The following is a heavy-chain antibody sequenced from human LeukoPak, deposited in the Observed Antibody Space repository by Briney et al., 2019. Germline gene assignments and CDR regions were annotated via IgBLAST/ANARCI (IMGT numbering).Heavy chain of an antibody. D-gene: IGHD1-14*01. J-gene: IGHJ5*02. Sequence: GGSLRLSCAASGFTLSSYGMHWVRQPPGKGLEWVAFIRYDGSNKYYADSVKGRFTISRDNSKNTLYLQMNSLSAEDTAVYYGAKDHAYRSWAMWWFDPWGQGSLVTVCS. V-gene: IGHV3-30*02. CDR3: AKDHAYRSWAMWWFDP. CDR1: GFTLSSYG. CDR2: IRYDGSNK.